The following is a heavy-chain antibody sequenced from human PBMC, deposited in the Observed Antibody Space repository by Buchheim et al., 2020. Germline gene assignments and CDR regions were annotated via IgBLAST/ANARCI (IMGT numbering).Heavy chain of an antibody. Sequence: QVQLQESGPGLVKPSQTLSLTCTVSGGSISSGGYYWSWIRQHPGKGLEWIVYIYYSWSTYYNPSPKSLVTISVDPLKNQFSLKLSSVTAADTAVYYCARHRYSSSWYGGLDYWGQGTL. CDR1: GGSISSGGYY. CDR3: ARHRYSSSWYGGLDY. V-gene: IGHV4-31*01. CDR2: IYYSWST. J-gene: IGHJ4*02. D-gene: IGHD6-13*01.